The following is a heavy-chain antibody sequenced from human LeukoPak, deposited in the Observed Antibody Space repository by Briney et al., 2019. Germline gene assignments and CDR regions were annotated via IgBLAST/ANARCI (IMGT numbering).Heavy chain of an antibody. CDR2: INSDGSST. V-gene: IGHV3-74*01. CDR3: ARASPHYYDSSGFDI. CDR1: GFTFSGYW. Sequence: GGSLRLSCAASGFTFSGYWMHWVRQAPGKGLVWVSRINSDGSSTSYADSVKGRFTISRDNAKNTLYLQMNSLRAEDTAVYYCARASPHYYDSSGFDIWGQGTMVTVSS. D-gene: IGHD3-22*01. J-gene: IGHJ3*02.